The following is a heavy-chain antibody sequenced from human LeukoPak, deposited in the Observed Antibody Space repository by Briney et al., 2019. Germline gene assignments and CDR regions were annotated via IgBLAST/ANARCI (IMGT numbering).Heavy chain of an antibody. V-gene: IGHV4-59*08. CDR2: IYYSGST. J-gene: IGHJ4*02. CDR3: ARGYEVYLDY. Sequence: SETLSLTCTVSGGSISSYYWSWIRQPPGKGLEWIGYIYYSGSTNYNPSLKSRVTISVDTSKNQFSLKLSSVTAADTAVYYCARGYEVYLDYWGQGTLVTVSS. CDR1: GGSISSYY. D-gene: IGHD5-18*01.